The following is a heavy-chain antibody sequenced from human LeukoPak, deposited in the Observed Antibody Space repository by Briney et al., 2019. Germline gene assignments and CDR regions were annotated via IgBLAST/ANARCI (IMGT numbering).Heavy chain of an antibody. D-gene: IGHD5-18*01. CDR3: ARDRTAIQLWSGEFDC. CDR1: GGTFSSYA. CDR2: IIPIFGTA. V-gene: IGHV1-69*13. Sequence: SVKVSCKASGGTFSSYAISWVRQAPGQGLEWMGGIIPIFGTANYAQKFQGRVTITADESTSTAYMELSSLRSEDTAVYYCARDRTAIQLWSGEFDCWGQGTLVTVSS. J-gene: IGHJ4*02.